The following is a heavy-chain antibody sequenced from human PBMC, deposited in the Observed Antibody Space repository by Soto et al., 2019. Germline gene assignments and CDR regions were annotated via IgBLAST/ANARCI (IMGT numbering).Heavy chain of an antibody. CDR1: GFTFSSYA. CDR3: ARALAAAGTPYYYGMDV. J-gene: IGHJ6*02. D-gene: IGHD6-13*01. V-gene: IGHV3-23*01. CDR2: ISGSGGST. Sequence: GGSLRLSCAASGFTFSSYAMSWVRQAPGKGLEWVSAISGSGGSTYYADSVKGRFTISRDNSKNTLYLQMNSLRAEDTAVYYCARALAAAGTPYYYGMDVWGQGTTVTVSS.